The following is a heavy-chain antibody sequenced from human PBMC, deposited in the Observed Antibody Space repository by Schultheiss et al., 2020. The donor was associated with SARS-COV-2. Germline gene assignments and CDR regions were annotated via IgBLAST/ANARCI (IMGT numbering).Heavy chain of an antibody. Sequence: GGSLRLSCAASGFTFSSYSMNWVRQAPGKGLEWVSSISSSSSTIYYADSVKGRFTISRDNSKNTLSLQMNSLRVEDTAIYYCTKRTGEFGGSYYRVGHWGQGTLVTVSS. CDR2: ISSSSSTI. V-gene: IGHV3-21*04. CDR3: TKRTGEFGGSYYRVGH. J-gene: IGHJ5*02. CDR1: GFTFSSYS. D-gene: IGHD1-26*01.